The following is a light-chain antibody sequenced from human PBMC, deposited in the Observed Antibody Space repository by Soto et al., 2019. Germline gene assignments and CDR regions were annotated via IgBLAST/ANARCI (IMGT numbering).Light chain of an antibody. CDR3: CSYTSTSTPFV. CDR2: EVT. J-gene: IGLJ1*01. CDR1: SSDIGGFDS. V-gene: IGLV2-14*01. Sequence: QSAVTQPASVSGSPGQSITISCTGTSSDIGGFDSVSWYQHHPGKAPKLIIYEVTNRPSGVSYRFSGSKSGNTASLTISGLQAEDEADYYCCSYTSTSTPFVFGTGTKLTVL.